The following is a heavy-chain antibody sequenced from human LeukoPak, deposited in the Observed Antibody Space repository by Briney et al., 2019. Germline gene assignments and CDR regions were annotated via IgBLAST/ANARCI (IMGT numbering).Heavy chain of an antibody. CDR1: GFTFSSYA. D-gene: IGHD6-13*01. J-gene: IGHJ3*02. CDR3: ASDSRKQQLSGRAFDI. V-gene: IGHV3-30*04. CDR2: ISYDGSNK. Sequence: GGSLRLSCAASGFTFSSYAMHWVRQAPGKGLEWVAVISYDGSNKYYADTVKGRFTISRDNSKNTLYLQMNSLRAEDTAAYYCASDSRKQQLSGRAFDIWGQGTMVTVSS.